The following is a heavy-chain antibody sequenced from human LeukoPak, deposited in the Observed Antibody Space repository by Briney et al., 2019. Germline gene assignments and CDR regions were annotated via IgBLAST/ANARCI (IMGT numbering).Heavy chain of an antibody. D-gene: IGHD6-19*01. J-gene: IGHJ4*02. CDR1: GFTFSSYA. CDR2: ISGIGGST. V-gene: IGHV3-23*01. CDR3: AKAPGEVAVAGHYFDY. Sequence: GGSLRLSCAASGFTFSSYAMSWVRQAPGKGLEWVSAISGIGGSTYYADSVKGRFTISRDNSKNTLYLQMNSLRAEDTAVYYCAKAPGEVAVAGHYFDYWGQGTLVTVSS.